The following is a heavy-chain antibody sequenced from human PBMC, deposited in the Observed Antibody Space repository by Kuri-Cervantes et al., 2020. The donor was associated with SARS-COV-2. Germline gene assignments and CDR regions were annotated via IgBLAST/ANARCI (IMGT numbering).Heavy chain of an antibody. CDR1: GFTVSRNY. D-gene: IGHD3-22*01. CDR2: TYSGGST. V-gene: IGHV3-53*01. Sequence: GSLRLSCAVSGFTVSRNYMSWVRQAPGKGLEWVSVTYSGGSTYYADSVKGRFTISRDNSKNTLYLQMNSLRAEDTAVYYCASIVTGDSSGHYWGQGTLVTVSS. CDR3: ASIVTGDSSGHY. J-gene: IGHJ4*02.